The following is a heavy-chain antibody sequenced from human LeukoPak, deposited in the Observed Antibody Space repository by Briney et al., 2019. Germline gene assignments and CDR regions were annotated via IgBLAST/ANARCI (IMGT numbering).Heavy chain of an antibody. CDR3: AKGGRYSSSKPPDY. D-gene: IGHD6-6*01. CDR1: GFTFSSDA. CDR2: ISGSGGST. J-gene: IGHJ4*02. V-gene: IGHV3-23*01. Sequence: GGSLRLSCAASGFTFSSDAMSWVRQAPGKGLEWVSAISGSGGSTYYADPVKGRFTISGDNSKNTLYLQMNSRRAEDTAVYYCAKGGRYSSSKPPDYWGQGTLVTVSS.